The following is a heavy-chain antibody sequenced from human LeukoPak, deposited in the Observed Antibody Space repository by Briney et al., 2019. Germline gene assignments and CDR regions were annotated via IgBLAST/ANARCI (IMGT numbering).Heavy chain of an antibody. Sequence: VKPSETLSLTCTVSCGSVSSTTYFWSWIRQPPGKGLEWIASINYSGSTYYNPSLKSRVTISVDTSENQFSLKLSSVTAADTAVYYCARYVVYGSGKYYFDYWGQGTLVTVSS. CDR1: CGSVSSTTYF. J-gene: IGHJ4*02. D-gene: IGHD3-10*01. CDR3: ARYVVYGSGKYYFDY. V-gene: IGHV4-39*01. CDR2: INYSGST.